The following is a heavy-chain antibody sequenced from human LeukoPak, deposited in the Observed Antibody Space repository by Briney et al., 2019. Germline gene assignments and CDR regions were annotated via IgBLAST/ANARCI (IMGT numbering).Heavy chain of an antibody. CDR3: ARRSQMATIDFDY. V-gene: IGHV5-51*01. D-gene: IGHD5-24*01. J-gene: IGHJ4*02. CDR2: IYPGDSDT. Sequence: GESLKISCKGSGYSFTSYWIGWVRQLPGKGLEWMGTIYPGDSDTKYSPSFQGQVTISADKSISTAYLQWSSLKASDTAMYYCARRSQMATIDFDYWGQGTLVTVSS. CDR1: GYSFTSYW.